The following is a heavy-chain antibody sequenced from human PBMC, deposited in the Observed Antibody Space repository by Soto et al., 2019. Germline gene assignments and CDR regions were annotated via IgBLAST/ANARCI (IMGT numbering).Heavy chain of an antibody. Sequence: GGLMRLSWAASGFTCSSYSMSWVRQAPGKGLEWVSAISGSGGSTYYADSVKGRFTITRANSKNTLYLQMNSLRAEDTAVYYCAKGGYSYGLWYYYGMDVWGQGTTVTVSS. V-gene: IGHV3-23*01. CDR2: ISGSGGST. CDR3: AKGGYSYGLWYYYGMDV. CDR1: GFTCSSYS. J-gene: IGHJ6*02. D-gene: IGHD5-18*01.